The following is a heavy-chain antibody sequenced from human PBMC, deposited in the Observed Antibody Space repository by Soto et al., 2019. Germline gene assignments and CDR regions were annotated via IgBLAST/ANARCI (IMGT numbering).Heavy chain of an antibody. CDR2: INHSGST. CDR3: ASSHAGAHITAAVH. CDR1: GGSFSGYY. D-gene: IGHD6-13*01. V-gene: IGHV4-34*01. J-gene: IGHJ4*02. Sequence: SETLSLTCAVYGGSFSGYYWTWIRQPPGTGLEWIGEINHSGSTYYNPSLKSRVTISVDRSKNQFSLKLSSVTAADTAVYYCASSHAGAHITAAVHWGQGTLVTSPQ.